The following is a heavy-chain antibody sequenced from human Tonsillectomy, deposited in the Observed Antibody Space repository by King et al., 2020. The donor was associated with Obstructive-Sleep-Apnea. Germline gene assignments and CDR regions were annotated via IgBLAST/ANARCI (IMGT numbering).Heavy chain of an antibody. CDR1: GFTFSDYY. CDR3: ARGGGSIAPTDINYFNP. D-gene: IGHD6-13*01. V-gene: IGHV3-11*06. Sequence: QLVQSGGDLVKPGGSLRLSCAASGFTFSDYYMSWIRQAPGKGLEWVSYISSSSSYTNYADSLKGRFTISRDNAKNSLYLRMNSLRAEDTAVYYCARGGGSIAPTDINYFNPWGQGTLVTVSS. J-gene: IGHJ5*02. CDR2: ISSSSSYT.